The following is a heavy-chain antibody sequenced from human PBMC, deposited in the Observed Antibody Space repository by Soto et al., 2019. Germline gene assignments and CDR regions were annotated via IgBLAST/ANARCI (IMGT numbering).Heavy chain of an antibody. CDR1: GGSISSYY. Sequence: QVQLQESGPGLVKPSETLSLTCTVSGGSISSYYWSWIRQPPGKGLEWIGYIYYSGSTNYNPSLKSRVTISVDTSKNQFSLKLSSVTAADTAVYYSARGLAGVDYWGQGTLVTVSS. V-gene: IGHV4-59*01. D-gene: IGHD6-13*01. CDR3: ARGLAGVDY. CDR2: IYYSGST. J-gene: IGHJ4*02.